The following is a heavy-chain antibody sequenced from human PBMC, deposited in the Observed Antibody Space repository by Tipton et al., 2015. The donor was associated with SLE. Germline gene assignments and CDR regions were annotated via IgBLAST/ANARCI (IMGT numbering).Heavy chain of an antibody. CDR1: GGSISSSSYY. Sequence: TLSLTCTVSGGSISSSSYYWGWIRQPPGKGLEWIGSIYYSGSTYYNPSLKSRVTISVDTSKNQFSLKLSSVTAADTAVYYCAVRGDPSRGTTTADYWGQGTLVTVSS. J-gene: IGHJ4*02. V-gene: IGHV4-39*01. D-gene: IGHD7-27*01. CDR2: IYYSGST. CDR3: AVRGDPSRGTTTADY.